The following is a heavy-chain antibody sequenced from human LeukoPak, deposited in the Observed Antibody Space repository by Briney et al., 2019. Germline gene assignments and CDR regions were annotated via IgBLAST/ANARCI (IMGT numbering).Heavy chain of an antibody. D-gene: IGHD3-22*01. V-gene: IGHV3-23*01. J-gene: IGHJ4*02. CDR2: ISDSGGST. CDR1: GFTFRSYA. CDR3: AKDQDGYDSSGYYPDY. Sequence: GGSLRLSCAASGFTFRSYAMSWVRQAPGKGLEWVSVISDSGGSTYYADSVEGRFTISRDNSKNTLYLQMNSLRAEDTAVYYCAKDQDGYDSSGYYPDYWGQGTLVTVSS.